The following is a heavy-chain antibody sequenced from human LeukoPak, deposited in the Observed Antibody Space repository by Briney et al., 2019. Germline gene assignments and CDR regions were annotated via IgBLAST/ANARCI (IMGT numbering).Heavy chain of an antibody. V-gene: IGHV1-2*02. CDR3: ARDSAGYSSLWVHYYYYMDV. D-gene: IGHD6-13*01. J-gene: IGHJ6*03. Sequence: ASVKVSCKASGYTFTGYYMHWVRQAPGQGLEWMGWINPNSGGTNYAQKFQGRVTMTRDTSISTAYMELSRLRSDDTAVYYCARDSAGYSSLWVHYYYYMDVWGKGTTVTVSS. CDR1: GYTFTGYY. CDR2: INPNSGGT.